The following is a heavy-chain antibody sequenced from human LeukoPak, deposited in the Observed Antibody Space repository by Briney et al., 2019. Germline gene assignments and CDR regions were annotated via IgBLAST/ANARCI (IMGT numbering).Heavy chain of an antibody. J-gene: IGHJ4*02. CDR1: GFTFSNAW. CDR2: IKSKSDGNKT. D-gene: IGHD2-2*01. CDR3: TTTFNSTSCYGDFDY. V-gene: IGHV3-15*01. Sequence: GGSLRLSCAASGFTFSNAWMSWVRQAPGKGLEWVGRIKSKSDGNKTDYAEPVKGIFTITRDDSKNPLYLQMNSLKTEDTAVYYCTTTFNSTSCYGDFDYWGQGTLVTVSS.